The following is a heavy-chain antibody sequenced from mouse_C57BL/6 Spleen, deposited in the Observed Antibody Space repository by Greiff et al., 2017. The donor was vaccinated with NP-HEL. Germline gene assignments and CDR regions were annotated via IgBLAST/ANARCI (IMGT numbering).Heavy chain of an antibody. Sequence: QVQLQQPGAELVRPGTSVKLSCKASGYTFTSYWMHWVKQRPGQGLEWIGVIDPSDSYTNYNQKFKGKATLTVDTSSSTAYMQLSSLTSEDAAVYYCARGGDDDTDYWGQGTTLTVSS. J-gene: IGHJ2*01. D-gene: IGHD2-4*01. CDR2: IDPSDSYT. V-gene: IGHV1-59*01. CDR3: ARGGDDDTDY. CDR1: GYTFTSYW.